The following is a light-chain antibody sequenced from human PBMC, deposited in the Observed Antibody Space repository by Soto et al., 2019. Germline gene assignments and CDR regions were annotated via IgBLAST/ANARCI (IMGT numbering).Light chain of an antibody. V-gene: IGKV3-11*01. CDR2: DTS. Sequence: EIVLTQSPAILSLSPGERATLSCRASQSVSTYLAWYQQKPGQAPRLLIYDTSTRASGVPARFSGSGSGTDFTLTISSLEPEDFAVYYCRQRSSWPFTFGPGATVDIK. CDR1: QSVSTY. J-gene: IGKJ3*01. CDR3: RQRSSWPFT.